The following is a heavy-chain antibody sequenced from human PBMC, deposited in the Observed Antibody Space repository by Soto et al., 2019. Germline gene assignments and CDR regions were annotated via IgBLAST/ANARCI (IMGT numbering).Heavy chain of an antibody. CDR3: ARALAGSYDY. D-gene: IGHD1-26*01. V-gene: IGHV6-1*01. J-gene: IGHJ4*02. Sequence: SQTLSLTFAISGDSVSSKSSAWNCISQSPSRGLEWLGRTYYRSKWSTDYAVSVKGRITVNPDTSKNQFSLQLNSVTPEDTAVYYCARALAGSYDYWGQGTLVTVSS. CDR1: GDSVSSKSSA. CDR2: TYYRSKWST.